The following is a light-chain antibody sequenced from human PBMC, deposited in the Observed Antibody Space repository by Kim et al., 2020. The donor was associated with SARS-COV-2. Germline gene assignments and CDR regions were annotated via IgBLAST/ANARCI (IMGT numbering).Light chain of an antibody. J-gene: IGLJ2*01. CDR3: AAWDDRLNGPI. CDR2: SHN. Sequence: QSVLTQPTSASETPGQRVTIFCSGGPSNIGSNAVSWYQQVPGTAPKLVIYSHNQRPSGVPDRFSGSKSGTSASLAISRLQPEDEADYFCAAWDDRLNGPIFGGGTQLTVL. V-gene: IGLV1-44*01. CDR1: PSNIGSNA.